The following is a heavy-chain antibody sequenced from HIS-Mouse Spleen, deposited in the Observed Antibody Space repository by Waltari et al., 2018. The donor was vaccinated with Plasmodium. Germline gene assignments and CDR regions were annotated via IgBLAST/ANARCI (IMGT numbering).Heavy chain of an antibody. D-gene: IGHD1-26*01. CDR3: ARRGGSYYYFDY. Sequence: QLQLQESGPGLVKPSETLSLTCTVSGGSISSSSYYWGWIRQPPGKGLEWFGSIYYSGCTYYNPSRKRRVTISVDTSKNQFSLKLSAVTAADTAVYYCARRGGSYYYFDYWGQGTLVTVSS. V-gene: IGHV4-39*01. J-gene: IGHJ4*02. CDR2: IYYSGCT. CDR1: GGSISSSSYY.